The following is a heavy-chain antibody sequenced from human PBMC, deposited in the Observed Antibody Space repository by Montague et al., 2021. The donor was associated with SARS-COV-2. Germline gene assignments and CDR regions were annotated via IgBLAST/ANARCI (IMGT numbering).Heavy chain of an antibody. CDR3: ALSLRYFDWADAFDV. V-gene: IGHV4-59*13. J-gene: IGHJ3*01. Sequence: SETLSLTCTASGGSIDNYFWSWIRQPPGKGLEWIGYIYNSGSTNYNPSLKSRATMSGDTSNNQFSLKLSSVTAADTAMYYCALSLRYFDWADAFDVWGQGTMVIVSS. CDR1: GGSIDNYF. D-gene: IGHD3-9*01. CDR2: IYNSGST.